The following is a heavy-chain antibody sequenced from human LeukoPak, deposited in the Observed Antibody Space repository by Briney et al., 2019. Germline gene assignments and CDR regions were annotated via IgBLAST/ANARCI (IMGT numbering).Heavy chain of an antibody. J-gene: IGHJ5*02. CDR3: VRWAANDHWFDP. Sequence: SETLYLTCAVSGGSFSAYYWSWVRQSPGKGLEWIGEINHRGSTNYNPSPENRVTISVDTSKNQCSLNVSSVTAADTAVYYCVRWAANDHWFDPWGQGTRVTVSS. V-gene: IGHV4-34*01. CDR2: INHRGST. CDR1: GGSFSAYY. D-gene: IGHD1-1*01.